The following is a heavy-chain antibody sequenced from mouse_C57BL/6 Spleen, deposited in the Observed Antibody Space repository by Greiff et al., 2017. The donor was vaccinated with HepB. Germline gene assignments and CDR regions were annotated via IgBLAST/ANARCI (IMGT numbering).Heavy chain of an antibody. Sequence: EVQRVESEGGLVQPGSSMKLSCTASGFTFSDYYMAWVRQVPEKGLEWVANINYDGSSTYYLDSLKSRFIISRDNAKNILYLQMSSLKSEDTATYYCARVPPIYYGYDLYFDVWGTGTTVTVSS. J-gene: IGHJ1*03. CDR3: ARVPPIYYGYDLYFDV. CDR1: GFTFSDYY. V-gene: IGHV5-16*01. D-gene: IGHD2-2*01. CDR2: INYDGSST.